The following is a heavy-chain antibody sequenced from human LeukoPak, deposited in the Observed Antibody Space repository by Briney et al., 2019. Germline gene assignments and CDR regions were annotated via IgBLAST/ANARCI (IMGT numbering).Heavy chain of an antibody. CDR2: ISYDGSNK. CDR3: ARGAVWGVLTYFDY. V-gene: IGHV3-30*04. J-gene: IGHJ4*02. Sequence: GRSLRLSCAASGFTFSSYAMHWVRQAPGKGLEWVAVISYDGSNKYYADSVKGRFTISRDNSKNTLYPQMNSLRAEDTAVYYCARGAVWGVLTYFDYWGQGTLVTVSS. D-gene: IGHD3-10*01. CDR1: GFTFSSYA.